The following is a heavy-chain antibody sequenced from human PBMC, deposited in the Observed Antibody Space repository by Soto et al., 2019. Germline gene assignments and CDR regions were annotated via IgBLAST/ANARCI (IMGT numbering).Heavy chain of an antibody. J-gene: IGHJ5*01. CDR2: ISGSGGST. V-gene: IGHV3-23*01. CDR3: AKGWCDF. Sequence: PGGSLRLSCAASGFSFSTYAMSWVRQTPGKELEWVSAISGSGGSTYYGDSVKGRFTIFRDNSKNTLYLQMNSLRADDTAVYYCAKGWCDFWGQGTLVTVSS. CDR1: GFSFSTYA.